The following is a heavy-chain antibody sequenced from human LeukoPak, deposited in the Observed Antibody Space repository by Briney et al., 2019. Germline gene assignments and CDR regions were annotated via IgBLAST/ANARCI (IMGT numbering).Heavy chain of an antibody. CDR2: IRYDGSNK. V-gene: IGHV3-30*02. J-gene: IGHJ6*03. Sequence: PGGSLRLSCAASGFTFSSYGMHWVRQAPGKGLEWVAFIRYDGSNKYCADSVKGRFTISRDNSKNTLYLQMNGLRADDTAMYYCAKLYCGGDCYSLYYYYYMDVWGKGTTVTVSS. CDR1: GFTFSSYG. D-gene: IGHD2-21*02. CDR3: AKLYCGGDCYSLYYYYYMDV.